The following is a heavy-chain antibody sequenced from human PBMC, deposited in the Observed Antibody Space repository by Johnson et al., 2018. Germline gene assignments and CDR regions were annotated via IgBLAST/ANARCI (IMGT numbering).Heavy chain of an antibody. J-gene: IGHJ5*02. D-gene: IGHD4-17*01. CDR3: ATARDYGDFDP. CDR2: IKSKSDGETT. V-gene: IGHV3-15*07. Sequence: QLVESGGGLVKPGGSLRLSCAASGFTFSNAWMNWVRQAPGKGLEWVGRIKSKSDGETTDYAAPVKGRFTISRDDAKNTLYVQMNSLKTEDTAMYYCATARDYGDFDPWGQGTLVTVSS. CDR1: GFTFSNAW.